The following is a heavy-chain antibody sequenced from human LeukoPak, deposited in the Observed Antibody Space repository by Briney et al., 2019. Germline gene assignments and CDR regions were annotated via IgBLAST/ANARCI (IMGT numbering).Heavy chain of an antibody. D-gene: IGHD2-2*01. CDR1: GSIFSSYW. Sequence: NAGASMLISCECAGSIFSSYWISWGRQLPGKGLEWMGRIDPSDSYTNYSPSFQGHVTISADKSISTAYLQWSSLKASDTAMYYCARLLGYCSSSSCYGAFDIWGQGTMVTVSS. V-gene: IGHV5-10-1*01. CDR3: ARLLGYCSSSSCYGAFDI. J-gene: IGHJ3*02. CDR2: IDPSDSYT.